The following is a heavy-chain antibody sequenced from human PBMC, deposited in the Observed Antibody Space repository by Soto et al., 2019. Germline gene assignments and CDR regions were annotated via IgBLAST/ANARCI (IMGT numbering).Heavy chain of an antibody. CDR1: GEYISTGYY. CDR2: ISQSGST. V-gene: IGHV4-30-2*01. J-gene: IGHJ3*02. CDR3: ARGANSAYDYGAFDI. D-gene: IGHD5-12*01. Sequence: TLSLTCAVSGEYISTGYYWAWIRQPPGKGLEWIGYISQSGSTFYNVSLKSRVTIAGDRSKNQFSLNLSSVIVADTAVYYCARGANSAYDYGAFDIWGQGTMVTVSS.